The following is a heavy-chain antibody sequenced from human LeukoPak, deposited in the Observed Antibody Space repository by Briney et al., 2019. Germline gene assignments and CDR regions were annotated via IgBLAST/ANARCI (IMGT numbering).Heavy chain of an antibody. D-gene: IGHD2-2*01. J-gene: IGHJ6*02. Sequence: GGSLRLSRAASGFTFRNYAMSWVRQAPAKGLEWVSSISSSSSYIYYADSVKGRFTISRDNAKNSLYLQMNSLRAEDTAVYYCARDLVVPAGYYGMDVWGQGTTVTVSS. CDR2: ISSSSSYI. CDR1: GFTFRNYA. CDR3: ARDLVVPAGYYGMDV. V-gene: IGHV3-21*01.